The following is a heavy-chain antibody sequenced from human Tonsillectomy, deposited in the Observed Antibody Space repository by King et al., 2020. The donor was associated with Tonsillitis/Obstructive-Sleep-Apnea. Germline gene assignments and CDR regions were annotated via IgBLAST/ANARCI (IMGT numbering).Heavy chain of an antibody. CDR3: ARVRGDDGGIWYFDL. J-gene: IGHJ2*01. CDR2: ISQGGST. CDR1: GGSFSFYY. V-gene: IGHV4-34*01. Sequence: VQLQQWGAGLLKPSETLSLTCAVYGGSFSFYYWSWIRQPPGKGLEWIGEISQGGSTSYNPSLKSRVTMSVDTSKCQFSLNLSSVTAADTAVYFCARVRGDDGGIWYFDLWGRGTLVTVSS. D-gene: IGHD2-21*01.